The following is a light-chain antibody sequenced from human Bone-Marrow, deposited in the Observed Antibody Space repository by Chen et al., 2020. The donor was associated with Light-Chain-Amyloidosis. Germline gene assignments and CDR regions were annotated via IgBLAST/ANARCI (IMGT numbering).Light chain of an antibody. Sequence: SYLLPQPSSVSVAPGQTAPIACGGNNIGSTSVHWYQQTPGPAPLLVVYDDSARPAGIPERLSGSNSGNTATLTISRVEAGDEADYYCQVWDRSSDRPVFGGGTKLTVL. V-gene: IGLV3-21*02. J-gene: IGLJ3*02. CDR2: DDS. CDR1: NIGSTS. CDR3: QVWDRSSDRPV.